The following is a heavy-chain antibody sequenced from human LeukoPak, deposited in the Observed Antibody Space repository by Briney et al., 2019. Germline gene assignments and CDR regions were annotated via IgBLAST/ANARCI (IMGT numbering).Heavy chain of an antibody. D-gene: IGHD2-15*01. CDR3: ARAFGRYCSGESCYPFDY. CDR2: INHAGST. J-gene: IGHJ4*02. V-gene: IGHV4-34*01. CDR1: GGSFTDYF. Sequence: SETLSLTCAVYGGSFTDYFWPLIRQPPGKGLEWIGEINHAGSTNYNPSLKSRLTISVDTSKHQFSLKLRSVTAADTAVYYCARAFGRYCSGESCYPFDYWGQGTLVTVSS.